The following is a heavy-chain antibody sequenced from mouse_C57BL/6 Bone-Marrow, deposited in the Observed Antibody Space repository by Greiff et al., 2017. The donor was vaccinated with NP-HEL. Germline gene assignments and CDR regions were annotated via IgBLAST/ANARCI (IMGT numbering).Heavy chain of an antibody. CDR3: TTYDYDVGY. D-gene: IGHD2-4*01. V-gene: IGHV14-4*01. J-gene: IGHJ2*01. Sequence: EVQRVESGAELVRPGASVKLSCTASGFNIKDDYMHWVKQRPEQGLEWIGWIDPENGDTEYASKFQGKATITADTSSNTAYLQLSSLTSEDTAVYYCTTYDYDVGYWGQGTTLTVSS. CDR2: IDPENGDT. CDR1: GFNIKDDY.